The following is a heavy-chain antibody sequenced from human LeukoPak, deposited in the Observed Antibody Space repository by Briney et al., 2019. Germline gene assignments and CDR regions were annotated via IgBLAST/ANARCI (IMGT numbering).Heavy chain of an antibody. V-gene: IGHV1-69*01. CDR1: GGTFSSYA. Sequence: ASVKVSCKASGGTFSSYAIGWVRQAPGQGLEWMGGIIPIFGTANYAQKFQGRVTITADESTSTAYMELSSLRSEDTAVYYCARPDSSGYPAEYFQHWGQGTLVTVSS. D-gene: IGHD3-22*01. CDR2: IIPIFGTA. CDR3: ARPDSSGYPAEYFQH. J-gene: IGHJ1*01.